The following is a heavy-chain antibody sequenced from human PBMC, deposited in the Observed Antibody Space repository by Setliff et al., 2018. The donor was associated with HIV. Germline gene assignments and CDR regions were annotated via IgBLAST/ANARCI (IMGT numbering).Heavy chain of an antibody. Sequence: LSLTCAVYGGSLSGHYWTWIRQPPGEGLEWIGEINHSGKTNYNPSLKSRVTISVDTSKNQFSLKVTSVTAADTAVYYCAREFRVTAYYYYGMDVWGQGTTVTVSS. D-gene: IGHD4-4*01. J-gene: IGHJ6*02. CDR3: AREFRVTAYYYYGMDV. V-gene: IGHV4-34*01. CDR2: INHSGKT. CDR1: GGSLSGHY.